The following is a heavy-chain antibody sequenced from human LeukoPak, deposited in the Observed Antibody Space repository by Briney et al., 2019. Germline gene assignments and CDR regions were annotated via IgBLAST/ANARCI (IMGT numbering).Heavy chain of an antibody. D-gene: IGHD4-23*01. CDR2: TNSGGTST. CDR3: ARGCPTVVTPGRAHYYDS. J-gene: IGHJ4*02. Sequence: QPGGSLRLSCATSGFPLSDFSMSWVRQAPGKGLEWISTTNSGGTSTYYAESVKGRFTISRHSSRNTLYLQINSLRDDDSAMYYCARGCPTVVTPGRAHYYDSWGQGTLVIVSS. V-gene: IGHV3-23*01. CDR1: GFPLSDFS.